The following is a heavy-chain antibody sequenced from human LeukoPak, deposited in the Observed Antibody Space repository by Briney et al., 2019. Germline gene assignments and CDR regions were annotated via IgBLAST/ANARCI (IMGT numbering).Heavy chain of an antibody. J-gene: IGHJ4*02. Sequence: SETLSLTCAVSGGSISSGGYSWSWIRQPPGKGLEWIGYIYHSGSTYYNPSLKSRVTISADRSKNQFSLKLSSVTAADTAVYYCARSILTGYFDYWGQGTLVTVSS. CDR2: IYHSGST. CDR1: GGSISSGGYS. D-gene: IGHD3-9*01. CDR3: ARSILTGYFDY. V-gene: IGHV4-30-2*01.